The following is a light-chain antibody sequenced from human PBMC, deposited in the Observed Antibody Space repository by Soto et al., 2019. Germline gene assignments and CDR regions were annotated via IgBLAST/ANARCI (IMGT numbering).Light chain of an antibody. J-gene: IGKJ4*01. V-gene: IGKV3-15*01. CDR2: GAS. CDR3: QQYENWPQLT. CDR1: QSVGGD. Sequence: VMTHSPATLSVSPGERATLSCRASQSVGGDLAWYQQKPGQAPRLLIYGASSRAPGIPDRFSGSGSGTEFTLTISSLQSEDSAVYYCQQYENWPQLTVGGGTKVDIK.